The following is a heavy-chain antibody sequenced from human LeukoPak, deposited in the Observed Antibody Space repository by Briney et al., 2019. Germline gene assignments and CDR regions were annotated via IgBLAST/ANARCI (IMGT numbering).Heavy chain of an antibody. CDR2: ISYDGSNK. J-gene: IGHJ4*02. D-gene: IGHD3-3*01. CDR1: GFTFSSYG. Sequence: PGGSLRLSCAASGFTFSSYGMHWVRQAPSKGLEGVAVISYDGSNKYYADSVKGRFTISRDNSKNTLYLQMNSLRAEDTAVYYCAKDHRPVDFWSIDYFDYWGQGTLVTVSS. V-gene: IGHV3-30*18. CDR3: AKDHRPVDFWSIDYFDY.